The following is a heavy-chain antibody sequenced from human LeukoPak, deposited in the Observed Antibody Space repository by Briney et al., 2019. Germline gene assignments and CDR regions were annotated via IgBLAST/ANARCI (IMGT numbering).Heavy chain of an antibody. Sequence: GGSLRLSCAASGFTFSSYWMSWVRQAPGKGLEWVANIKQDGSEKYYVDSVKGRFTISRDNAKNSLYLQMNSLRAEDTAVYYCAREGKDDFWSGYYTQTYYYYYMDVWGKGTTVTVSS. J-gene: IGHJ6*03. CDR3: AREGKDDFWSGYYTQTYYYYYMDV. D-gene: IGHD3-3*01. V-gene: IGHV3-7*01. CDR2: IKQDGSEK. CDR1: GFTFSSYW.